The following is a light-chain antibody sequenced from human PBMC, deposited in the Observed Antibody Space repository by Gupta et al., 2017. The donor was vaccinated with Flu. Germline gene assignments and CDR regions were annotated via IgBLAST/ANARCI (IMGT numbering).Light chain of an antibody. CDR2: EVT. Sequence: IMYEVTNRPSGVPDRFSGSKSGNTASLTISGLQAEDEADYYCSSYTSSYTYVFGTGTKLTVL. J-gene: IGLJ1*01. CDR3: SSYTSSYTYV. V-gene: IGLV2-18*02.